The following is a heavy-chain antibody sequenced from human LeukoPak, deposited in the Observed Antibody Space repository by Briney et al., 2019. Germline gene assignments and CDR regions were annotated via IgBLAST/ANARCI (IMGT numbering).Heavy chain of an antibody. CDR3: ARDAPYGDYDY. CDR1: GGSISSGNYY. V-gene: IGHV4-61*02. CDR2: IYTSGSI. D-gene: IGHD4-17*01. Sequence: SQTLSLTCTVSGGSISSGNYYWSWIRQPAGKGLEWIGRIYTSGSINYNPSLKSRVTISLDTSKKQFSLKLSSVTAADTAVYYCARDAPYGDYDYWGQGTLVTVSS. J-gene: IGHJ4*02.